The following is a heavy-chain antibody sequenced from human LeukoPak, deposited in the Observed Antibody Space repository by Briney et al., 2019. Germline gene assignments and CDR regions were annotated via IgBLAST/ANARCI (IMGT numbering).Heavy chain of an antibody. V-gene: IGHV1-8*01. D-gene: IGHD4-17*01. J-gene: IGHJ4*02. Sequence: ASVKVSCKASGYTFTSYDFNWVRQATGQRPEWMGWMSPNSGDTGYAQKFQDRVTMTRNTSISTAYMELSSLRSEDTAVYYCARDPLYGDYVKYFDYWGQGTLVTVSS. CDR3: ARDPLYGDYVKYFDY. CDR2: MSPNSGDT. CDR1: GYTFTSYD.